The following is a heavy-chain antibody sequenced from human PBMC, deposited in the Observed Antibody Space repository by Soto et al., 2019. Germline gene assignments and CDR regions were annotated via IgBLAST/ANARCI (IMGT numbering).Heavy chain of an antibody. D-gene: IGHD3-10*01. CDR1: GFTFSSYA. J-gene: IGHJ4*02. V-gene: IGHV3-30-3*01. Sequence: PGGSLRLSCAASGFTFSSYAMSWVRQAPGKGLEWVAVISYDGSNKYYADSVKGRFTISRDNSKNTLYLQMNSLRAEDTAVYYCARDSSMVRGVIIGYFDYWGQGTLVTVSS. CDR3: ARDSSMVRGVIIGYFDY. CDR2: ISYDGSNK.